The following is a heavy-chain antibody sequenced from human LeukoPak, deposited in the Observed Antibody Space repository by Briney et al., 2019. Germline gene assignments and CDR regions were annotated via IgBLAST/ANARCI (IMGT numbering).Heavy chain of an antibody. CDR3: ARFGSSSWYVGYYYYGMDV. CDR1: VYTFTSYD. D-gene: IGHD6-13*01. J-gene: IGHJ6*02. CDR2: MNPNSGNT. Sequence: GASVKVSCKASVYTFTSYDINWVRQATGQGLEWMGWMNPNSGNTGYAQKFQGRVTMTRNTSISTAYMELSSLRSEDTAVYYCARFGSSSWYVGYYYYGMDVWGQGTTVTVSS. V-gene: IGHV1-8*01.